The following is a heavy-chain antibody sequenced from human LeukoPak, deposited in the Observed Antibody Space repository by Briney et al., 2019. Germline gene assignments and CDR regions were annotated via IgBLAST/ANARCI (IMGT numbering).Heavy chain of an antibody. CDR2: IYSGGST. CDR3: ARGDLGAAFDY. V-gene: IGHV3-53*01. J-gene: IGHJ4*02. Sequence: GGSLRLSCAASGFTVRSNYMSWVRQAPGKGLEWVSGIYSGGSTYYADSVTGRFTISRDNSKNTLYLPMNSLRAEDTAVYYCARGDLGAAFDYWGQGTLVTVSS. CDR1: GFTVRSNY. D-gene: IGHD1-26*01.